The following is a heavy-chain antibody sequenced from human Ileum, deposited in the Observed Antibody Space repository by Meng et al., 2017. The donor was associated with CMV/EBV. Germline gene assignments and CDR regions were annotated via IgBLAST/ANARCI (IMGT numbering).Heavy chain of an antibody. V-gene: IGHV3-15*01. J-gene: IGHJ4*02. CDR1: GFTLRNDW. CDR2: VKSGGTI. CDR3: LYSGNEWCYGY. D-gene: IGHD5-12*01. Sequence: EVEVVGAGRGLVKPGVSLRRSWAGSGFTLRNDWMSWVRQVPGKGLEWVGRVKSGGTIDYAAPVKGRFTISRDDAKNTMYLQINSLKTEDTARYYCLYSGNEWCYGYWGQGTLVTVSS.